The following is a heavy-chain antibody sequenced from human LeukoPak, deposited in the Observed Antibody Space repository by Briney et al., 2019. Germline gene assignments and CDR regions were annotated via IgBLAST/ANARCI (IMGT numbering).Heavy chain of an antibody. CDR3: ARDLNYHDSSGYYH. J-gene: IGHJ5*02. V-gene: IGHV3-21*01. CDR2: ISTSSTYI. Sequence: PGGSLRLSCAASGFTFSSSTMNWVHQAPGKGLEWVSSISTSSTYIYYADSVKGRFTISRDNAKNSLYLQMNSLRAEDTAVYYCARDLNYHDSSGYYHWGQGTLVTVSS. CDR1: GFTFSSST. D-gene: IGHD3-22*01.